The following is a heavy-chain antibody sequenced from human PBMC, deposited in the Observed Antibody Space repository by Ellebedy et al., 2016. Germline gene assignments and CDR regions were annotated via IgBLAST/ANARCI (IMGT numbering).Heavy chain of an antibody. CDR1: GGSFSGYY. CDR3: ARGRTTASYWYFDL. CDR2: INHSGST. V-gene: IGHV4-34*01. J-gene: IGHJ2*01. D-gene: IGHD5-18*01. Sequence: SETLSLTXAVYGGSFSGYYWSWIRQPPGKGLEWIGEINHSGSTNYNPSLKSRVTISVDTSKNQFSLKLSSVTAADTAVYYCARGRTTASYWYFDLWGRGTLVTVSS.